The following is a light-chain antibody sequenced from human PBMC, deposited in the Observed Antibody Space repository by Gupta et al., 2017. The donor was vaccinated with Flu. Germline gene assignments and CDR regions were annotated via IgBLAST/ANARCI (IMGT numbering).Light chain of an antibody. CDR1: SSNIGAGYD. CDR3: QSYDSSLSALYV. J-gene: IGLJ1*01. Sequence: QSVLTQPPSVSGAPGQSVTIPCTGSSSNIGAGYDVHWYQQLPGTAPKLLIYGNSNRPSGGPDRFSGSKSGTSASLAITGLQAEDEADYYCQSYDSSLSALYVFGTGTKVTVL. V-gene: IGLV1-40*01. CDR2: GNS.